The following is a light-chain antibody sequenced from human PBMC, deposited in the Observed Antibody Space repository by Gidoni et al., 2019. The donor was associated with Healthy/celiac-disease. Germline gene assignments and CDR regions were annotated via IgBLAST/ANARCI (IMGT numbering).Light chain of an antibody. CDR3: QQYYSTPLT. V-gene: IGKV4-1*01. CDR2: WSS. CDR1: QSVLYSSNNKNY. Sequence: DIVMTQSPDSLAVSLGERATINCKSSQSVLYSSNNKNYLAWYQQKPGQPPKLLIHWSSTRESGVPERFSGSGSGKDFTLTISSLQAEDVAVYYCQQYYSTPLTFGGGTKVEIK. J-gene: IGKJ4*01.